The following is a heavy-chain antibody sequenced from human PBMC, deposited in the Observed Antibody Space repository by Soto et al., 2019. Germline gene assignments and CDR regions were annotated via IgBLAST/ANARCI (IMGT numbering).Heavy chain of an antibody. J-gene: IGHJ6*02. CDR1: GFTFISYG. CDR2: ISYDGSNK. Sequence: HPWGSLRLSCAASGFTFISYGIHLFRQSPFKWLEWVAVISYDGSNKYYADSVKGRFTISRDNSKNTLYLQMNSLRAEDTAVYYCAKDPHYYDSSGYYYTHTYYYGMDVWGQGTTVTVSS. D-gene: IGHD3-22*01. CDR3: AKDPHYYDSSGYYYTHTYYYGMDV. V-gene: IGHV3-30*18.